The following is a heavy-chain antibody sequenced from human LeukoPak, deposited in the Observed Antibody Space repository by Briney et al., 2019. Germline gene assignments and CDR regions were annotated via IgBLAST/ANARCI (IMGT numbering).Heavy chain of an antibody. J-gene: IGHJ3*02. V-gene: IGHV3-23*01. CDR3: ARGVWLSSLVPGDAFDI. Sequence: RGGSLRLSCAASGFTFSSYGMSWVRQAPGKGLEWVSAISGSGGSTYYADSVKGRFTISRDNSKNTLYLQMNSLRAEDTAVYYCARGVWLSSLVPGDAFDIWGQGTMVTVSS. CDR2: ISGSGGST. D-gene: IGHD5-12*01. CDR1: GFTFSSYG.